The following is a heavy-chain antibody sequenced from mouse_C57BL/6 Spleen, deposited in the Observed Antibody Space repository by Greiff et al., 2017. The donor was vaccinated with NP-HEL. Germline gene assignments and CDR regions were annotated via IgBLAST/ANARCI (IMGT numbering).Heavy chain of an antibody. CDR2: IDPETGGT. CDR1: GYTFTDYE. CDR3: TRWIYDGYLYAMDY. Sequence: VKLMESGAELVRPGASVTLSCKASGYTFTDYEMHWVKQTPVHGLEWIGAIDPETGGTAYNQKFKGKAILTADKSSSTAYMELRSLTSEDSAVYYCTRWIYDGYLYAMDYWGQGTSVTVSS. V-gene: IGHV1-15*01. J-gene: IGHJ4*01. D-gene: IGHD2-3*01.